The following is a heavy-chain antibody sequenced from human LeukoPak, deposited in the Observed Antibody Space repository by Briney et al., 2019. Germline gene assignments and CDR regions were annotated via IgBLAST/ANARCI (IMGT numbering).Heavy chain of an antibody. V-gene: IGHV3-21*01. D-gene: IGHD6-13*01. CDR3: AREAAAGTHPYFDY. J-gene: IGHJ4*02. Sequence: GGSLRLSCAASGFTFSSYSMNWVRQAPGKGLEWVSSISSSSSYIYYADSVKGRFTISKDNAKNSLYLQMNSLRAEDTAVYYCAREAAAGTHPYFDYWGQGTLVTVSS. CDR1: GFTFSSYS. CDR2: ISSSSSYI.